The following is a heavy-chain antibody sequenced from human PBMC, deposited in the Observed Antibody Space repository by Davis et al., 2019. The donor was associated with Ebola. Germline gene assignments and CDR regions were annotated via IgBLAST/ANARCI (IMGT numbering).Heavy chain of an antibody. V-gene: IGHV1-69*04. D-gene: IGHD6-19*01. CDR3: AGERVKQWLELDY. CDR1: GGTFSSYA. CDR2: IIPILGIA. J-gene: IGHJ4*02. Sequence: SVKVSCKASGGTFSSYAISWVRQAPGQGLEWMGRIIPILGIANYAQKFQVRVTITADKSTSTAYMELSSLRSEDTAVYYCAGERVKQWLELDYWGQGTLVTVSS.